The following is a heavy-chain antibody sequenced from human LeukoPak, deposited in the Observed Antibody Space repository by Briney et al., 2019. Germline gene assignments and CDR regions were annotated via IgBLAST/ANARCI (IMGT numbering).Heavy chain of an antibody. V-gene: IGHV3-30*04. Sequence: SGGSLRLSCAASGFTFSSYAMHWVRQAPGKGLEWVAVISYDGSNKYYADSVKGRFTISRDNSKNTLYLQMNSLRAEDTAVYYCAKDGGSGSLQFDYWGQGTLVTVSS. J-gene: IGHJ4*02. CDR2: ISYDGSNK. CDR1: GFTFSSYA. CDR3: AKDGGSGSLQFDY. D-gene: IGHD3-10*01.